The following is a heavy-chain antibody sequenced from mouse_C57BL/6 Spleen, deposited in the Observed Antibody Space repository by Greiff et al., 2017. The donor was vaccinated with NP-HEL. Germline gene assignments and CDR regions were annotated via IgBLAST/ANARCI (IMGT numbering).Heavy chain of an antibody. J-gene: IGHJ4*01. CDR1: GFNIKDYY. CDR3: ARDERDYYGSSYGGYAMDY. CDR2: IDPEDGET. V-gene: IGHV14-2*01. Sequence: VQLQQSGAELVKPGASVKLSCTASGFNIKDYYMHWVKQRPEQGLEWIGRIDPEDGETKYAPKFQGKATITADTSSNTAYLQLSSLTSEDTAVYYCARDERDYYGSSYGGYAMDYWGQGTSVTVSA. D-gene: IGHD1-1*01.